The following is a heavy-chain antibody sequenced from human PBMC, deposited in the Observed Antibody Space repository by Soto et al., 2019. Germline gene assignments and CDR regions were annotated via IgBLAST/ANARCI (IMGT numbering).Heavy chain of an antibody. CDR3: ARDTFRGDYPIDY. V-gene: IGHV3-33*01. CDR1: GFTFSSYG. CDR2: IWYDGSNK. J-gene: IGHJ4*02. Sequence: PGGSLRLSCAASGFTFSSYGMHWVRQAPGKGLEWVAVIWYDGSNKYYADSVKGRFTISRDNSKNTLYLQMNSLRAEDTAVYYCARDTFRGDYPIDYWGQGTLVTVSS. D-gene: IGHD4-17*01.